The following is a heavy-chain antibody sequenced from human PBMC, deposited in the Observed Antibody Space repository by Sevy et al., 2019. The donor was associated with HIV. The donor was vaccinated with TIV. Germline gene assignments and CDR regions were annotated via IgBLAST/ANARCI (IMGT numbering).Heavy chain of an antibody. Sequence: GGSLRLSCAASGFTFSSYALNWVRQAPGKGLEWVSTISGSGGSTYYAASVKGRFTISRDNAKNTLYLQMDSLRAEDTAVFYCAKDRYHTSGYYPEGAFDIWGQGTMVTVSS. CDR2: ISGSGGST. CDR1: GFTFSSYA. CDR3: AKDRYHTSGYYPEGAFDI. D-gene: IGHD3-22*01. V-gene: IGHV3-23*01. J-gene: IGHJ3*02.